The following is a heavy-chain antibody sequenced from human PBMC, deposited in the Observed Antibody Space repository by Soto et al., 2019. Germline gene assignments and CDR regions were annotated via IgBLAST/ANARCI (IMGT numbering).Heavy chain of an antibody. V-gene: IGHV4-4*02. Sequence: SETLSLTCAVSGVSISSSNWWSWVRQPPGKGLEWIGEIYHSGSTNYNPSLKSRVTISVDKSKNQFSLKLSSVTAADAAVYYCASATYFNYAMDVWGQGTTVTVSS. CDR2: IYHSGST. J-gene: IGHJ6*02. CDR3: ASATYFNYAMDV. CDR1: GVSISSSNW.